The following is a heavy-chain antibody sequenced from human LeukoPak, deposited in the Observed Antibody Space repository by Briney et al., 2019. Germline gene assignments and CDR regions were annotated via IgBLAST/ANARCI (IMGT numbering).Heavy chain of an antibody. CDR2: MYTGGTT. Sequence: TGGSLRLSCAASGFTVSGTHMSWVRQPPGKGLEWVSAMYTGGTTYYADSVQGRFTISRDTSKNTLYLHMNIVRVEDTAVYYCAKDEVTSGDGLASWGQGTLVTVSS. J-gene: IGHJ4*02. CDR1: GFTVSGTH. D-gene: IGHD7-27*01. CDR3: AKDEVTSGDGLAS. V-gene: IGHV3-53*01.